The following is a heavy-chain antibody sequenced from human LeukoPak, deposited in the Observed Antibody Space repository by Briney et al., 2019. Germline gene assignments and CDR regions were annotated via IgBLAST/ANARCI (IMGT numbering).Heavy chain of an antibody. Sequence: SQTLSLTCTVSGGSISSRSYYWSWIRQPAGKGLEWIGRIYTSGSTNYNPSLKSRVTISVDTSKNQFSLKLSSVTAADTAVYYCARSYYYDSSGYLIGGYYFDYWGQGTLVTVSS. CDR1: GGSISSRSYY. V-gene: IGHV4-61*02. D-gene: IGHD3-22*01. J-gene: IGHJ4*02. CDR3: ARSYYYDSSGYLIGGYYFDY. CDR2: IYTSGST.